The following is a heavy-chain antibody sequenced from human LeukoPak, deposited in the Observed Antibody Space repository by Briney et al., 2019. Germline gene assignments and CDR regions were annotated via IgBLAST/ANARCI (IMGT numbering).Heavy chain of an antibody. CDR3: AKSVWFGELNAFDI. CDR1: GASISTGSSY. CDR2: IHNSGST. D-gene: IGHD3-10*01. Sequence: PSQTLSLTCTVSGASISTGSSYWSWIRQPAGEGLEWIGRIHNSGSTNYNPSLNSRVTISVDTSKNQVSLKLTSVTAADTTMYYCAKSVWFGELNAFDIWGQGTMVTVSS. V-gene: IGHV4-61*02. J-gene: IGHJ3*02.